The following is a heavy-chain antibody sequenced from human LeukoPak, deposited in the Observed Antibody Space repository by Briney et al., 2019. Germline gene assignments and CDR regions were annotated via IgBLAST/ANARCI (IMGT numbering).Heavy chain of an antibody. D-gene: IGHD3-3*01. V-gene: IGHV4-30-4*08. CDR1: GGSISSGDYY. J-gene: IGHJ4*02. CDR2: IYYSGST. Sequence: SQTLSLTCTVSGGSISSGDYYWSWIRQPPGKGLEWIGYIYYSGSTYYNPSLKSRVTISVDTSKNQSSLKLSSVTAADTAVYYCASLFLEWLLHDYWGQGTLVTVSS. CDR3: ASLFLEWLLHDY.